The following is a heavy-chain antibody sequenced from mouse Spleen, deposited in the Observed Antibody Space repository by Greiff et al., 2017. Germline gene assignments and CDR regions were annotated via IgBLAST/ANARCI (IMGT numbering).Heavy chain of an antibody. CDR1: GYTFTSYW. J-gene: IGHJ1*03. CDR2: IYPSDSET. CDR3: TSQGLGEAEYFDV. V-gene: IGHV1-61*01. Sequence: VQLQQPGAELVRPGSSVKLSCKASGYTFTSYWMDWVKQRPGQGLEWIGNIYPSDSETHYNQKFKDKATLTVDKSSSTAYMQLSSLTSEDSAVYYCTSQGLGEAEYFDVWGTGTTVTVSS.